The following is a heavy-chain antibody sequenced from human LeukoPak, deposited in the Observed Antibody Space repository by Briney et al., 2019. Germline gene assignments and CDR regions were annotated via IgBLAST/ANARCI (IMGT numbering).Heavy chain of an antibody. V-gene: IGHV3-23*01. D-gene: IGHD4-17*01. CDR3: AKGDYGDYPHYYGMDV. Sequence: GGSLRLSCAASGFTFSSYAMSGVRQSPGKGLEWVSAISGSGGSTYYADSVKGRFTISRDNSKNTLYLQMNSLRAEDTAVYYCAKGDYGDYPHYYGMDVWGQGTTVTGSS. J-gene: IGHJ6*02. CDR2: ISGSGGST. CDR1: GFTFSSYA.